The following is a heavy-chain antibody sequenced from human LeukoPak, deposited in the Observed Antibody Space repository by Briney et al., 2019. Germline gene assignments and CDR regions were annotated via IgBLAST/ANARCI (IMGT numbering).Heavy chain of an antibody. CDR1: GGAFSTTD. CDR3: ARGRTGAAALDF. J-gene: IGHJ4*02. V-gene: IGHV4-34*01. D-gene: IGHD2-2*01. CDR2: SNHTGST. Sequence: SNPLSPTLAVYGGAFSTTDSTGIRQAPGKGLDWIGESNHTGSTNYNPSLKSRVTISVDTSKNQFSLKLTSVSAADTAVYHCARGRTGAAALDFWGPGTLVTVSS.